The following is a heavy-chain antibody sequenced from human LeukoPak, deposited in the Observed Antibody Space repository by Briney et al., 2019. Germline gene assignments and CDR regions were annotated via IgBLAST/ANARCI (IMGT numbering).Heavy chain of an antibody. CDR1: GFTFSIYA. J-gene: IGHJ4*02. D-gene: IGHD6-13*01. Sequence: PGGSLRLSCAASGFTFSIYAMHWVRQAPGKGLEWVSGISWNSGSIGYADSVKGRFTISRDNAKNSLYLQMNSLRAEDTALYYCAKDMGGRGSSPTPDYWGQGTLVTVSS. V-gene: IGHV3-9*01. CDR3: AKDMGGRGSSPTPDY. CDR2: ISWNSGSI.